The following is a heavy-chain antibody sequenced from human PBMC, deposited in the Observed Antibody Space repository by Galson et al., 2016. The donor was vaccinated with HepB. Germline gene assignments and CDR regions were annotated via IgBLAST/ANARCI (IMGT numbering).Heavy chain of an antibody. V-gene: IGHV3-49*03. CDR2: IRSNTYGGTT. CDR3: TPTWLGVETSS. Sequence: SLRLSCAASGFTFGVYAMSWFRQAPGKGLEWVGFIRSNTYGGTTEYAASVKGRFTISRDDSNSIAYLQMNSLKTEDTAAYYCTPTWLGVETSSWGQGTLVTVSS. J-gene: IGHJ4*02. D-gene: IGHD1-26*01. CDR1: GFTFGVYA.